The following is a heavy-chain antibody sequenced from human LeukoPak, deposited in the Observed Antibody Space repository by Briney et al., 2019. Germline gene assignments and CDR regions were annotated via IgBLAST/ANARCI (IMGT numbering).Heavy chain of an antibody. Sequence: PPETLSLTCAVYGGSFSGYYWSWIRQPPGKGLEWTGEINHSGSTNYNPSLKSRVTISVDTSKNQFSLKLSSVTAADTAVYYCARDVSGQPLDYWGRGTLVTVSS. V-gene: IGHV4-34*01. CDR2: INHSGST. CDR1: GGSFSGYY. CDR3: ARDVSGQPLDY. J-gene: IGHJ4*02. D-gene: IGHD3-10*02.